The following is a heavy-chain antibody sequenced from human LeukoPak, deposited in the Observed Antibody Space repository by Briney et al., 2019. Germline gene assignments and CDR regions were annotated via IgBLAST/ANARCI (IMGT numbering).Heavy chain of an antibody. CDR3: ARVYCSSTSCYQFDY. CDR1: GGSFSTDY. J-gene: IGHJ4*02. CDR2: IYYSGST. D-gene: IGHD2-2*01. Sequence: SETLSLTCTVSGGSFSTDYWTWIRQPPGKGLEWIGYIYYSGSTNYNPSLKSRVTISVDTSKNQFSLKLSSVTAADTAVYYCARVYCSSTSCYQFDYWGQGTLVTVSS. V-gene: IGHV4-59*01.